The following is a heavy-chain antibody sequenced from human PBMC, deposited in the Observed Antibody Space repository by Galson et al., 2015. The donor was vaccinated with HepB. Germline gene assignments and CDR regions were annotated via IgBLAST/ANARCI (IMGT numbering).Heavy chain of an antibody. D-gene: IGHD2-15*01. J-gene: IGHJ4*02. V-gene: IGHV1-2*02. CDR1: GYTFTGYY. CDR3: AKPRLLHTFDY. Sequence: SGKVSCKASGYTFTGYYMHWVRQAPGQGLEWMGWINPNSGGTNYAQKFQGSVTMTRDTSINTAYMELSRLTSDDTAVYYCAKPRLLHTFDYWGQGTLVTVSS. CDR2: INPNSGGT.